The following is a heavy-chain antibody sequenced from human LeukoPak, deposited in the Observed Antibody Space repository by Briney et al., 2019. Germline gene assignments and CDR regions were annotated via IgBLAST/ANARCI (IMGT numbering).Heavy chain of an antibody. CDR2: IYYSGST. J-gene: IGHJ3*02. D-gene: IGHD3-22*01. V-gene: IGHV4-39*07. Sequence: PSETLSLTCTVSGGSISSSSYYWGWIRQPPGKGLEWIGSIYYSGSTYYNPSLKSRVTISVDTSKNQFSLKLSSVTAADTAVYYCARGWRYYDSSGSSRAFDIWGQGTMVTVSS. CDR3: ARGWRYYDSSGSSRAFDI. CDR1: GGSISSSSYY.